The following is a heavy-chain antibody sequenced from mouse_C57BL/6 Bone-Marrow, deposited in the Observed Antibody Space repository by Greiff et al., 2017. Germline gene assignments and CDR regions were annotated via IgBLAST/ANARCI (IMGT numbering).Heavy chain of an antibody. V-gene: IGHV1-7*01. CDR1: GYTFTSYW. D-gene: IGHD1-1*01. CDR3: ARIYYGSRAWFAY. Sequence: VQLQQSGAELAKPGASVKLSCKASGYTFTSYWMHWVKQRPGQGLEWIGYINPSSGYTKYNQKFKDKATLTADKSSSTAYMQLSSLTYDDSAVYYCARIYYGSRAWFAYWGQGTLVTVSA. J-gene: IGHJ3*01. CDR2: INPSSGYT.